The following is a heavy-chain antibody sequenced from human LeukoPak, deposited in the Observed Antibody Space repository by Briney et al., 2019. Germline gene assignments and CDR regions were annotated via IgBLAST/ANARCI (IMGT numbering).Heavy chain of an antibody. CDR2: IIPIFGTV. CDR1: GGTFSSYA. CDR3: ARGDMGDDAFDI. Sequence: ASVKVSCKASGGTFSSYAISWVRQAPGQGLEWMGGIIPIFGTVNYAQKFQGRVTITADESTSTAYMELSSLRSEDTAVYYCARGDMGDDAFDIWGQGTMVTVSS. V-gene: IGHV1-69*13. J-gene: IGHJ3*02. D-gene: IGHD2-21*02.